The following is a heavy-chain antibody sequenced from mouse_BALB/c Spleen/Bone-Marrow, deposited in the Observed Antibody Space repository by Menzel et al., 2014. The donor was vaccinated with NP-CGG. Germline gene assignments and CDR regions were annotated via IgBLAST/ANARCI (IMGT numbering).Heavy chain of an antibody. CDR1: GYSFTSYW. CDR2: IHPSDSET. CDR3: ARERESTTVVAGYGYFDV. D-gene: IGHD1-1*01. J-gene: IGHJ1*01. Sequence: VRLQQPGAELVRPGASVKLSCKASGYSFTSYWMNWVKQRPGQGLEWIGMIHPSDSETRLNQKFKDKATLTVDKSSSTAYKQLSSPTSEDSAVDDCARERESTTVVAGYGYFDVWGAGTTGTVSS. V-gene: IGHV1S82*01.